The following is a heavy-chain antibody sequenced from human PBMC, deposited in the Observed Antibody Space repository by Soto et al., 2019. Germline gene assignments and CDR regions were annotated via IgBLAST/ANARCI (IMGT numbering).Heavy chain of an antibody. CDR1: GYSFTSYW. V-gene: IGHV5-51*01. J-gene: IGHJ4*02. CDR3: ARQPLNYYDSSGNYFDY. CDR2: IYPGDSDT. D-gene: IGHD3-22*01. Sequence: GESLKISCKGSGYSFTSYWIGWVRQMPGKGLEWMGIIYPGDSDTSYSPSFQGQVTISADKSISTAYLQWSTLKASDTAMYYCARQPLNYYDSSGNYFDYWGQGTLVTVSS.